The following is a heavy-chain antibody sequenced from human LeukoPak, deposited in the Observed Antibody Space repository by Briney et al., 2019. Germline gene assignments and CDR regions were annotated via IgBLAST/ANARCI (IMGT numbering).Heavy chain of an antibody. CDR3: ARGRHYDFWSGSYTGGYYYMDV. CDR1: GDSNSNYY. D-gene: IGHD3-3*01. CDR2: ISSSGST. J-gene: IGHJ6*03. V-gene: IGHV4-59*01. Sequence: SETLSLTCTVSGDSNSNYYWIWIRQPPGKGLELIGYISSSGSTNNSPSLKNRVSISVDASRKRYFLDLKSVTAADTAVYFCARGRHYDFWSGSYTGGYYYMDVWGKGTTVIVS.